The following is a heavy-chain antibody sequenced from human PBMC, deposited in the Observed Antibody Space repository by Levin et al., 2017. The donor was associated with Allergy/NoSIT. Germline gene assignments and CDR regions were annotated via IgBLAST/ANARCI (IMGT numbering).Heavy chain of an antibody. D-gene: IGHD5-12*01. CDR3: ARGTDQDKVGY. V-gene: IGHV4-31*03. CDR2: IYPSGST. Sequence: SCTVSGGSVSDGHYYNWIRQHPGKGLEWIGCIYPSGSTHYNPSLNSRASMSVDTSTNQFSLKMSSITAADTAVYYCARGTDQDKVGYWGQGTLVTVSS. J-gene: IGHJ4*02. CDR1: GGSVSDGHY.